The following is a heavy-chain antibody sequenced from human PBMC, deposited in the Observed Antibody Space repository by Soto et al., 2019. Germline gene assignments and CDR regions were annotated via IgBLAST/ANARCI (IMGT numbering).Heavy chain of an antibody. V-gene: IGHV4-59*08. CDR1: GGSISSYY. D-gene: IGHD3-10*01. J-gene: IGHJ4*02. Sequence: QVQLQESGPGLVKPSETLSLTCTVSGGSISSYYWSWIRQPPGKGLEWIGHIYYSGSTNYNPSLKSRVTISVDTSKNQFSLKLSSVTAADTAVYYCARAVDGSGSYYYWGQGTLVTVSS. CDR3: ARAVDGSGSYYY. CDR2: IYYSGST.